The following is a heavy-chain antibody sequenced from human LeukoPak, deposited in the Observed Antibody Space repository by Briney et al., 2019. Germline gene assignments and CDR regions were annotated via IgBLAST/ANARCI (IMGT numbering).Heavy chain of an antibody. Sequence: GSLRLSCAASGFTFSDHYMDWVRQAPGKGLEWVGRSRNKVNTYTTEYAASVKGRFTISRDDSKNSLYLQMNSLKTEDTAVYYCARALRITMVRGRTYYMDVWGKGTTVTVSS. CDR3: ARALRITMVRGRTYYMDV. J-gene: IGHJ6*03. V-gene: IGHV3-72*01. CDR2: SRNKVNTYTT. CDR1: GFTFSDHY. D-gene: IGHD3-10*01.